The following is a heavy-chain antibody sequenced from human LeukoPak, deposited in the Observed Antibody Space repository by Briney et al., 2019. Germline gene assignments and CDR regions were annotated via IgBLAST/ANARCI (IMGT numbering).Heavy chain of an antibody. J-gene: IGHJ4*02. CDR2: INPSGGST. V-gene: IGHV1-46*01. CDR1: GYTFTRYY. CDR3: ARGGPVGFDY. Sequence: ASVKVSCKASGYTFTRYYLHWVRQAPGQGLEWMGIINPSGGSTRYAQKFQGRVTMTRNTSISTAYMELSSLRSEDTAVYYCARGGPVGFDYWGQGTLVTVSS. D-gene: IGHD3-16*01.